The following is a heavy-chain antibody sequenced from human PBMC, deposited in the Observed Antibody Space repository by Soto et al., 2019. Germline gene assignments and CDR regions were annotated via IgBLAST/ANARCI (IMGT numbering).Heavy chain of an antibody. J-gene: IGHJ4*02. D-gene: IGHD2-2*01. V-gene: IGHV3-23*01. CDR1: GFTFSSYS. CDR3: AKDRNRACSSTSCYGDY. CDR2: ISGSGSSP. Sequence: PGGSLRLSCAASGFTFSSYSMNWVRQAPGKGLEWVSSISGSGSSPSYADSVQGRFIIYRDNSKNTLYLQMNSLRAEDTAVYYCAKDRNRACSSTSCYGDYWGQGTLVTVSS.